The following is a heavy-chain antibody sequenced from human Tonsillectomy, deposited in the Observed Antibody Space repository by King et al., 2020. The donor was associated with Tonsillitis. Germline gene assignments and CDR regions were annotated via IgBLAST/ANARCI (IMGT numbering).Heavy chain of an antibody. V-gene: IGHV2-70*11. CDR3: ARIRVGASRYYFDY. CDR1: GFSLSTSGMC. D-gene: IGHD1-26*01. CDR2: IDWDDDK. J-gene: IGHJ4*01. Sequence: TLKESGPALVKPTQTLTLTCTFSGFSLSTSGMCVSWIRQPPGKALEWLARIDWDDDKYYSTSLKTRLTISKDTSKNQVVLTMTNMDPVDTATYYCARIRVGASRYYFDYWGXXTLVTVSS.